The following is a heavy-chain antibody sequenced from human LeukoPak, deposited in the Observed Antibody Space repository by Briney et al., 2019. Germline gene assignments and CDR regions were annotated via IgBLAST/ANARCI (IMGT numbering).Heavy chain of an antibody. J-gene: IGHJ4*02. V-gene: IGHV4-59*01. CDR2: IYYTGST. D-gene: IGHD6-25*01. Sequence: SETLSLTCTVSGGSISSYYWSWIRQPPGKGLEWIGYIYYTGSTNYNPSLKSRVTISVDTSKNQFSLKLSSVTAADTAVYYCAGGQRPDYWGQGTLVTVSS. CDR3: AGGQRPDY. CDR1: GGSISSYY.